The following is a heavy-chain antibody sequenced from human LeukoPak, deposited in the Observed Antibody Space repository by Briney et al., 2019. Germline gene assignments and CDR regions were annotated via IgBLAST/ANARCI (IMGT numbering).Heavy chain of an antibody. J-gene: IGHJ4*02. CDR1: GITLSNYG. Sequence: GGSLRLSCAVSGITLSNYGMSWVRQAPGKGPEWVAGISGGGGGTSYADSVKGRFIISRDNPKNTLYPQMNSLRAEDTAVYFCAKRGVVIRVILVGFHKEAYYFDSWGQGALVTVSS. V-gene: IGHV3-23*01. CDR3: AKRGVVIRVILVGFHKEAYYFDS. D-gene: IGHD3-22*01. CDR2: ISGGGGGT.